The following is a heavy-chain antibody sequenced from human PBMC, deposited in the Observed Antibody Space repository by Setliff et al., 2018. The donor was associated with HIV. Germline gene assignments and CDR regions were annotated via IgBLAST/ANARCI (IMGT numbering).Heavy chain of an antibody. V-gene: IGHV3-15*01. CDR1: GFTFTNAW. CDR3: TTDSGPYSGSYYYLNY. D-gene: IGHD1-26*01. CDR2: IRRNSDGGTA. Sequence: LRLSCAASGFTFTNAWMSWVRQAPGKGLEWVGRIRRNSDGGTADYAAPVKGRFTISRDDSKNTMFLQMNSLKTEDTAVYYCTTDSGPYSGSYYYLNYWGQGTLVTVSS. J-gene: IGHJ4*02.